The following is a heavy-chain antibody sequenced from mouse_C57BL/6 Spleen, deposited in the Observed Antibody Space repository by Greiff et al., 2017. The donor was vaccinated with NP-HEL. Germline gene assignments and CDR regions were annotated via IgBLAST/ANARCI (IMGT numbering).Heavy chain of an antibody. CDR3: ARSYANRGCAY. J-gene: IGHJ3*01. Sequence: QVQLQQSGPELVKPGASVTISCKASGYAFSSSWMNWVKQRPGKGLEWIGRIYPADGEPHYNGKFKGKATLTADKSSSTAYTQLSSLTSEDSAVYFCARSYANRGCAYWGQGTLVTVSA. D-gene: IGHD6-5*01. CDR2: IYPADGEP. V-gene: IGHV1-82*01. CDR1: GYAFSSSW.